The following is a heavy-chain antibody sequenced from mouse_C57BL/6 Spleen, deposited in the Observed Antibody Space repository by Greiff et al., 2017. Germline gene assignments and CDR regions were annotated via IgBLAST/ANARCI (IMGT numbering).Heavy chain of an antibody. J-gene: IGHJ1*03. V-gene: IGHV1-42*01. Sequence: EVQLQQSGPELVKPGASVKISCKASGYSFTGYYMNWVKQSPEKSLEWIGEINPSTGGTTYNQKFKAKATLTVDKSSSTAYMQLKSLTSDDSAVYYCARGGIFALLRYGWYFDVWGTGTTVTVSS. CDR2: INPSTGGT. CDR3: ARGGIFALLRYGWYFDV. D-gene: IGHD1-1*01. CDR1: GYSFTGYY.